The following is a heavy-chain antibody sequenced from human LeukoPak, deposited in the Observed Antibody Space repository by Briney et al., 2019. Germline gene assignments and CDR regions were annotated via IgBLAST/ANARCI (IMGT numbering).Heavy chain of an antibody. D-gene: IGHD1-26*01. CDR3: ARNPGGSYHPVDY. CDR1: GYTFTSYG. CDR2: ISAYNGNT. V-gene: IGHV1-18*01. J-gene: IGHJ4*02. Sequence: ASVKVSCKASGYTFTSYGISWVRQAPGQGLEWMGWISAYNGNTNYAQKLQGRVTMTTDTSTSTDYMELRSLRSDDTAVYYCARNPGGSYHPVDYWGQGTLVTVSS.